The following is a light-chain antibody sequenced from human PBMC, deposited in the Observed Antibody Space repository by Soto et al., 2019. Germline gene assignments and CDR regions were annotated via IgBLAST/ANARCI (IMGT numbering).Light chain of an antibody. Sequence: DIQMTQSPSSVSAFVGDRVTITCRASQGISRSLAWYQQKSGEAPKLLIYAASLLQSGVPSRFSGSGSGTDFTLTIPRLQPEDFATYYCPQANSFPFTFGPGTKVEIK. CDR2: AAS. CDR1: QGISRS. V-gene: IGKV1-12*01. CDR3: PQANSFPFT. J-gene: IGKJ3*01.